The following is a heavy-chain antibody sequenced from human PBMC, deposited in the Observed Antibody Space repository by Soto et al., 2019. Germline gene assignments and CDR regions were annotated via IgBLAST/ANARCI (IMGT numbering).Heavy chain of an antibody. V-gene: IGHV4-34*01. CDR3: ARGGYGYCSRSTCLDVVWFDS. Sequence: SETLSLTCAAYGWSFSGHYWRWIRQPPGKGLEWIGEINHVGSTNCNPSLRRRVAISVDTSKNQFSLKLNSVTAADTAVYYCARGGYGYCSRSTCLDVVWFDSWGKGTPVTVSS. CDR2: INHVGST. D-gene: IGHD2-2*01. J-gene: IGHJ5*01. CDR1: GWSFSGHY.